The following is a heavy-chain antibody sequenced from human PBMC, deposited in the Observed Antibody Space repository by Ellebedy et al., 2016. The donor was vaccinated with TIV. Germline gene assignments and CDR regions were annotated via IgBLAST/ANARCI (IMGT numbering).Heavy chain of an antibody. J-gene: IGHJ4*02. CDR3: VREDNTVVRGFNVRGNDF. D-gene: IGHD3-10*01. CDR1: GFTFSSYW. CDR2: IKEDGSEK. Sequence: GGSLRLXXAASGFTFSSYWMSWVRQAPGKGLEWVANIKEDGSEKYYVDSVKGRFTISRDNAKNSVYLQMNSLRAEDTAVYYCVREDNTVVRGFNVRGNDFWGQGTLVTVSS. V-gene: IGHV3-7*01.